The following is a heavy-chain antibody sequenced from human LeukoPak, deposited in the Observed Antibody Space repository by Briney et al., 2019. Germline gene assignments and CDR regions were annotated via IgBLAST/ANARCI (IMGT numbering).Heavy chain of an antibody. Sequence: GGSLRLSCAASGFTFSSYTLNWVRQTPGKGLEWVSSISSAGGYIYYADSVKGRFTISRDNAKNSLYLQMNSLRAVDTAVYYCAREIVSSNSFDNWGQGTLVTVSS. J-gene: IGHJ4*02. CDR1: GFTFSSYT. D-gene: IGHD2-2*01. CDR2: ISSAGGYI. CDR3: AREIVSSNSFDN. V-gene: IGHV3-21*01.